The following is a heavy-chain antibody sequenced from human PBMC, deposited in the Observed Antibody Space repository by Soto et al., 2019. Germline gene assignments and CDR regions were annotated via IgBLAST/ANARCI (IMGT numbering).Heavy chain of an antibody. J-gene: IGHJ6*02. Sequence: EVQLVESGGGLVQPGGSLRLSCAASGFTFSSYWMSWVRQAPGKGLEWVANIKQDGSEKYYVDSVKGRFTISRDNAKNSLYLQMNSLRAEDTAVYYCARVPAAIVYYYYGMDVWGQGTTVTVSS. CDR3: ARVPAAIVYYYYGMDV. V-gene: IGHV3-7*05. D-gene: IGHD2-2*01. CDR1: GFTFSSYW. CDR2: IKQDGSEK.